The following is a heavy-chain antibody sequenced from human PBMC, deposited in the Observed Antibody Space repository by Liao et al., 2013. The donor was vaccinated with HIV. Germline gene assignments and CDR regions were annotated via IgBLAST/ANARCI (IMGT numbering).Heavy chain of an antibody. CDR2: IYASGNT. Sequence: QVQLQESGPGLVKPSETLSLTCAVSGGSINNHYWNWLRQAAGGGLEWIGRIYASGNTNYNPSLKSRVTMSVDTSKNQFSLKLSSVTAADTAVYYCAARITISGVAIPHALDIWGQGTMVTVSS. CDR3: AARITISGVAIPHALDI. V-gene: IGHV4-4*07. CDR1: GGSINNHY. D-gene: IGHD3-3*01. J-gene: IGHJ3*02.